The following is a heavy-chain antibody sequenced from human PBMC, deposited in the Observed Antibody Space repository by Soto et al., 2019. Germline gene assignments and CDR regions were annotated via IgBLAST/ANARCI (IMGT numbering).Heavy chain of an antibody. V-gene: IGHV1-69*01. J-gene: IGHJ4*02. CDR3: ARGRYYVSSPQHAHPYFDY. CDR1: GGTFSSYA. CDR2: IIPIFGTA. D-gene: IGHD3-22*01. Sequence: QVQLVQSGAEVKKPGSSVKVSCKASGGTFSSYAISWVRQAPGQGLEWMGGIIPIFGTANYAQKFQGRVTITADESTSTAYMELSSLRSEDTPVYYCARGRYYVSSPQHAHPYFDYWGQGTLVTVSS.